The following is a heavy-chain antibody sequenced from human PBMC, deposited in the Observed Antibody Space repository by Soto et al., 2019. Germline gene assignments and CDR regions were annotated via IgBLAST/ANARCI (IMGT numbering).Heavy chain of an antibody. CDR3: ARAHKDYDILTGYSTHFDY. CDR2: ISYDGSNK. Sequence: PGGSLRLSCAASGFTFSSYAMHWVRQAPGKGLEWVTVISYDGSNKYYADSLKGRFTISRDNSRNTLYLRMNSLRTEDTAVYYCARAHKDYDILTGYSTHFDYWGQGTLVTVSS. J-gene: IGHJ4*02. CDR1: GFTFSSYA. D-gene: IGHD3-9*01. V-gene: IGHV3-30-3*01.